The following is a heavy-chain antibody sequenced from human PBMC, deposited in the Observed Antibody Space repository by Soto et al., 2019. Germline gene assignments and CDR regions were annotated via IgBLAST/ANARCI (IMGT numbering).Heavy chain of an antibody. Sequence: QVQLVESGGGLVKPGGSLRLSCAASGFTFSDYYMSWIRQAPGKGLEWVSYISSSGSTIYYAESVKGRFTISRDNAKNSLYLQMNSLSAEDTAVYYGARAGERSGWYEDYFDYWGQGTLVTVSS. CDR3: ARAGERSGWYEDYFDY. V-gene: IGHV3-11*01. CDR2: ISSSGSTI. CDR1: GFTFSDYY. D-gene: IGHD6-19*01. J-gene: IGHJ4*02.